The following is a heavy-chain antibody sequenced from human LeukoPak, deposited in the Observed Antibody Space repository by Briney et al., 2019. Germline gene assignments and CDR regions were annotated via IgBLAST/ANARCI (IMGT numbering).Heavy chain of an antibody. CDR1: GFIFRNYG. V-gene: IGHV3-30*02. D-gene: IGHD3-3*01. J-gene: IGHJ2*01. CDR2: IRHDGSNE. CDR3: ARDKRFLHWYFDL. Sequence: GGSLRLSCAASGFIFRNYGMHWVRQAPGRGLQWMAFIRHDGSNEYYADSAKGRFTISRDNSKNSLDLQMNSLRAEDTAVYYCARDKRFLHWYFDLWGRGTLVTVSS.